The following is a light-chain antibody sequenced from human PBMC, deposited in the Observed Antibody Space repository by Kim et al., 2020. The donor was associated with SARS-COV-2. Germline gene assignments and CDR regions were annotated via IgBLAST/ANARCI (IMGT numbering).Light chain of an antibody. CDR2: RNN. CDR3: AARDDSRSGWV. CDR1: RSNIGSNY. J-gene: IGLJ3*02. Sequence: QSVLTQPPSASGTPGQRVTISCSGNRSNIGSNYVCWYQQLPGTAPKLLMYRNNQRPSGVPDRFSGSRSGTSASLAISGLRSDDEAHYYCAARDDSRSGWVFRGGTQLTVL. V-gene: IGLV1-47*01.